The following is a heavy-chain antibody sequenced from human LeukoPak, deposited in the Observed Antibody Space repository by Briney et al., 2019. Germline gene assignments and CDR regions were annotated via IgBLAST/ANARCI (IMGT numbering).Heavy chain of an antibody. Sequence: GRSLRLSCAASGFTFSSYGMHWVRQAPGKGLEWVAVIWYDGSNKYYADSVKGRFTISRDNSKNTLYLQMNSMRAEDTAVYYCARARYSGSPAGPVYYYYGMDVWGQGTTVTVSS. V-gene: IGHV3-33*01. CDR3: ARARYSGSPAGPVYYYYGMDV. CDR2: IWYDGSNK. CDR1: GFTFSSYG. J-gene: IGHJ6*02. D-gene: IGHD1-26*01.